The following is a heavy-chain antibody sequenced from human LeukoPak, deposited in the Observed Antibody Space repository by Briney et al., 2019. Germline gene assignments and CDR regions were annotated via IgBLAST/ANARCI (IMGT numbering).Heavy chain of an antibody. Sequence: SETLSLTCAVYGGSFSGYYWSWIRQPPGKGLEWIGEINHSGSTNYNPSLKSRVTISVDTSKNQFSLKLGSVTAADTAVYYCARRGQQLFYWGQGTLVTVSS. J-gene: IGHJ4*02. D-gene: IGHD6-13*01. CDR1: GGSFSGYY. V-gene: IGHV4-34*01. CDR3: ARRGQQLFY. CDR2: INHSGST.